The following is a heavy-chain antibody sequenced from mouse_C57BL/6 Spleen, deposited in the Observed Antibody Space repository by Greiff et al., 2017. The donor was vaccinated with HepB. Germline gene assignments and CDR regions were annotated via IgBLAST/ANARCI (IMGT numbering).Heavy chain of an antibody. V-gene: IGHV1-82*01. D-gene: IGHD3-2*02. J-gene: IGHJ3*01. CDR3: AGDSSGYLFAY. CDR1: GYAFSSSW. CDR2: IYPGDGDT. Sequence: VQLQQSGPELVKPGASVKISCKASGYAFSSSWMNWVKQRPGKGLEWIGRIYPGDGDTNYNGKFKGKATLTADKSSSTAYMQLSSLTSEDSAVYFCAGDSSGYLFAYWGQGTLVTVSA.